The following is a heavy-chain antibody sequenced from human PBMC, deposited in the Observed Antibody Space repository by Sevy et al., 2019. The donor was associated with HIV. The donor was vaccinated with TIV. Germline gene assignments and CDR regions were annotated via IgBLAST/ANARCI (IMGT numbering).Heavy chain of an antibody. V-gene: IGHV3-30*18. D-gene: IGHD3-22*01. J-gene: IGHJ4*02. CDR1: GFTISRYG. CDR3: AKDMDYRDSSGFPLTFDY. Sequence: GGSLRLSCAASGFTISRYGMHWVRQAPGKGLEWVTFISYDGSNQYYADSVKGRFTISRDSSKNTVHLQINSLRTEDTAVYYCAKDMDYRDSSGFPLTFDYWGQGTLVTVSS. CDR2: ISYDGSNQ.